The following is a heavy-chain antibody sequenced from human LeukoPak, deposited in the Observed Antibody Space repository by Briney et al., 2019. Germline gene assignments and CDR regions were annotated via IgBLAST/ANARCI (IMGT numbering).Heavy chain of an antibody. V-gene: IGHV3-23*01. CDR3: AKKQQLVPIAVAGTGFDY. CDR1: GFTFSSYA. CDR2: ISGSGGST. J-gene: IGHJ4*02. D-gene: IGHD6-19*01. Sequence: PGGSLRLSCAASGFTFSSYAMSWVRQAPGKGLEWVSAISGSGGSTYYADSVKGRFTISRDNSKNTLYLQMNSLRAEDTAVYYCAKKQQLVPIAVAGTGFDYWGQGTLVTVSS.